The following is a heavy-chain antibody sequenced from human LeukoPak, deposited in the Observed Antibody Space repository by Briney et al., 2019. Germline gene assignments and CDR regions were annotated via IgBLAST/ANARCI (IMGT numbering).Heavy chain of an antibody. CDR3: ARRVRLLWFGELSNNWFDP. CDR2: ISYDGSNK. Sequence: GGSLRLSCAASGFTFSSYAMHWVRQAPGKGLEWVAVISYDGSNKYYADSVKGRFTISRDNSKNTLYLQMNSLRAEDTAVYYCARRVRLLWFGELSNNWFDPWGQGTLVTVSS. CDR1: GFTFSSYA. D-gene: IGHD3-10*01. V-gene: IGHV3-30-3*01. J-gene: IGHJ5*02.